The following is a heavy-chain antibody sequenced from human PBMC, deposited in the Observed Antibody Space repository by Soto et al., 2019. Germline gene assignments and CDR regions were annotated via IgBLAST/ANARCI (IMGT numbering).Heavy chain of an antibody. CDR2: MYHSGST. V-gene: IGHV4-30-2*01. CDR3: ARDRENTYYYYGMDV. CDR1: GGSIRSGGYS. D-gene: IGHD1-26*01. J-gene: IGHJ6*02. Sequence: PSETLSLTCVVSGGSIRSGGYSWSWIPQPPGKGLEWIGYMYHSGSTYYNPSLKSRVTISVDTSKNQFSLKLSSVTAADTAVYYCARDRENTYYYYGMDVWGQGTTVT.